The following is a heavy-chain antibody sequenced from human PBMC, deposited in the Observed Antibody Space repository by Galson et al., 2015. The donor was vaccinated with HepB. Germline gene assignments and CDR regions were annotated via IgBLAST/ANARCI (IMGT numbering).Heavy chain of an antibody. D-gene: IGHD4-17*01. Sequence: SCAASGFTFSSYAISWVRQAPGQGLEWMGWISAYNGNTNYAQKLQGRVTMTTDTSTSTAYMELRSLRSDDTAVYYCARDLFFGYGDSYGMDVWGQGTTVTVSS. V-gene: IGHV1-18*01. CDR1: GFTFSSYA. J-gene: IGHJ6*02. CDR2: ISAYNGNT. CDR3: ARDLFFGYGDSYGMDV.